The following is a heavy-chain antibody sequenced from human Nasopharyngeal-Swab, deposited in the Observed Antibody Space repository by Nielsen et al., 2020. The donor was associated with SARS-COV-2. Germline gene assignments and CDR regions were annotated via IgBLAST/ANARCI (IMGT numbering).Heavy chain of an antibody. CDR1: RFTFRSYS. CDR3: ASAYYDFWSGDEYYFDY. J-gene: IGHJ4*02. Sequence: GGALRLPFAASRFTFRSYSINWVPHAPGKGLEWVSSISSSSSYIYYADSVKGRFTISRDNAKNSLYLQMNSLRAEDTAVYYCASAYYDFWSGDEYYFDYWGQGTLVTVSS. V-gene: IGHV3-21*01. CDR2: ISSSSSYI. D-gene: IGHD3-3*01.